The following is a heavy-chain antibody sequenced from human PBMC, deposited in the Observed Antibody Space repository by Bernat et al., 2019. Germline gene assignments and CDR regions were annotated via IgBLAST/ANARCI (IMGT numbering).Heavy chain of an antibody. CDR3: ARGGISVVVAADY. Sequence: EVQLLESGGGLVQPGGSLRLSCAASGFTFSSDAMSWVRQAPGTGLEWVSGISGGGGSTYYADSVKGRFTISRDNSKNTLYLQMNSLRAEDTAVYYCARGGISVVVAADYWGQGTLVTVSS. J-gene: IGHJ4*02. V-gene: IGHV3-23*01. CDR2: ISGGGGST. CDR1: GFTFSSDA. D-gene: IGHD2-15*01.